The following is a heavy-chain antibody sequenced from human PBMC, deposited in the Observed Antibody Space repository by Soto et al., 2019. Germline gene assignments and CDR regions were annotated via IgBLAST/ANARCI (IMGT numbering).Heavy chain of an antibody. CDR3: ARDFPDYDILTRINWFDP. Sequence: ASVKVSCKASGYTFTSYGISWVRQAPGQGLEWMGWISAYNGNTNYAQKLQGRVTMTTDTSTSTAYMELRSLRSDDTAVYYCARDFPDYDILTRINWFDPWGQGTLVPVSS. CDR1: GYTFTSYG. D-gene: IGHD3-9*01. J-gene: IGHJ5*02. CDR2: ISAYNGNT. V-gene: IGHV1-18*01.